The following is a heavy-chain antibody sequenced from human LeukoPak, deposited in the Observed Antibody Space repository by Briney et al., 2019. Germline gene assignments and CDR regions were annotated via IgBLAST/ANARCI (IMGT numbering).Heavy chain of an antibody. D-gene: IGHD5-18*01. CDR1: GYTFAGYH. V-gene: IGHV1-2*02. Sequence: VASVKVSCKASGYTFAGYHVDWARQAPGQGREWKGWINPNSGGTHSAKKFQGRVTMTRDTSIDTAYMELSGLTSDDTAIYYCTRDRPYTATMWFDTWGQGSLVTVSS. CDR3: TRDRPYTATMWFDT. J-gene: IGHJ5*02. CDR2: INPNSGGT.